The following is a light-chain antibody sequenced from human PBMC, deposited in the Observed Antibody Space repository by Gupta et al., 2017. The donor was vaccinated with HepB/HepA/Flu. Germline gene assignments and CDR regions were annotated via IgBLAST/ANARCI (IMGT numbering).Light chain of an antibody. V-gene: IGKV1-33*01. CDR1: QDISNY. CDR2: DAS. Sequence: DIQMTQSPSSLSASVGDRVTITCQASQDISNYLNWYQQKPGKAPKLLIYDASNLETWVPSRFSGSGDGKDVTFTISSRQQEEIATYYCQQDYSLPPVTFGHGTKVDIK. J-gene: IGKJ3*01. CDR3: QQDYSLPPVT.